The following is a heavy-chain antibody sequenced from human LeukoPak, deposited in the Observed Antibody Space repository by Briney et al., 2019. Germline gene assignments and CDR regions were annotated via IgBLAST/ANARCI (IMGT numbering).Heavy chain of an antibody. CDR3: ARVLGATGGSNWFDP. D-gene: IGHD7-27*01. V-gene: IGHV4-30-2*01. CDR2: IYHSGST. CDR1: GGSISSGGYS. Sequence: PSETLSLTCAVSGGSISSGGYSWSWIRQPPGKGLEWIGYIYHSGSTYYNPSLKSRVTISVDRSKNQFSLKLSSVTAADTAVYYCARVLGATGGSNWFDPWGQGTLVTVSS. J-gene: IGHJ5*02.